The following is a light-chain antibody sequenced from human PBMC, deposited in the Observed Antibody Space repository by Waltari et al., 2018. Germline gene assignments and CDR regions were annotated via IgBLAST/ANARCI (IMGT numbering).Light chain of an antibody. J-gene: IGKJ1*01. CDR2: RAS. V-gene: IGKV1-5*03. CDR1: QSISSW. Sequence: DIQMTQSPSTLSASVGDRVTITCRASQSISSWLAWYQQKPGKAPKLLIQRASTLESGVPSRFSGSGSGTEFTLTLSSLQPDDVATYYCHQYYATPPDGKTFGQGTKVEIK. CDR3: HQYYATPPDGKT.